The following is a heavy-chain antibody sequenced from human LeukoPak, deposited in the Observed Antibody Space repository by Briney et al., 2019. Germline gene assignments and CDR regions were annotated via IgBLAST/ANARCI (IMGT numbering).Heavy chain of an antibody. V-gene: IGHV3-30*04. Sequence: PGGSLRLSCVASGFPFADYSLHWVRQAPGKGLEWVALMSFVGSFENFADSVKGRFTISRDTARNTLYLHMGSLGVEDSAVYYCARVGETGTVTMELDLWGQGALVTVSS. CDR3: ARVGETGTVTMELDL. CDR2: MSFVGSFE. D-gene: IGHD1-7*01. J-gene: IGHJ1*01. CDR1: GFPFADYS.